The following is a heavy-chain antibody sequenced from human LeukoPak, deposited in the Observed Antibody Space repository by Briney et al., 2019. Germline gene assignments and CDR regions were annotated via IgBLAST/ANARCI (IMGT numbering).Heavy chain of an antibody. D-gene: IGHD2-21*02. CDR1: GGSISSVRYY. Sequence: SETLSLTCTVSGGSISSVRYYWGWIRQPPGKGLEWIGTIFYGGSTYYNPSLKSRVSVAVDRSKNQFSLKLTSVTAADTAFYFCARQSVTAMLFGFDYWGQGTLVTVPS. CDR2: IFYGGST. J-gene: IGHJ4*02. V-gene: IGHV4-39*01. CDR3: ARQSVTAMLFGFDY.